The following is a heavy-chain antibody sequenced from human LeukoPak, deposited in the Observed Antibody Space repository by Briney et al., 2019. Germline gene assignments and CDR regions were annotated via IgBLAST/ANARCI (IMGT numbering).Heavy chain of an antibody. Sequence: GGSLRLSCAASGFTFSSYAMTWVRQAPGKGLEWVSTISGSGRSTYYADSVKGRFTISRDNSKDTLYLQMNSLRAEDTALYYCATNVDTSDDYWGQGTLVTVSS. D-gene: IGHD5-18*01. V-gene: IGHV3-23*01. CDR2: ISGSGRST. CDR1: GFTFSSYA. CDR3: ATNVDTSDDY. J-gene: IGHJ4*02.